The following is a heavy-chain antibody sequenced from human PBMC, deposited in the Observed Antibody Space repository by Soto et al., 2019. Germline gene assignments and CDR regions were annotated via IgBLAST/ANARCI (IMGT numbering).Heavy chain of an antibody. J-gene: IGHJ4*02. D-gene: IGHD2-2*01. CDR2: ISGSAGST. CDR3: ARRHCSGSSCPSNYRFFDY. Sequence: EVQLLESGGVLVQPGGSLRLSCAASGFTFSSYSVSWVRQGPGKGLEWVSSISGSAGSTYYTDSVKGRFAISRDNSKNTVFLQMNSLRAEDTGVYYCARRHCSGSSCPSNYRFFDYWGQGTLVTFSS. V-gene: IGHV3-23*01. CDR1: GFTFSSYS.